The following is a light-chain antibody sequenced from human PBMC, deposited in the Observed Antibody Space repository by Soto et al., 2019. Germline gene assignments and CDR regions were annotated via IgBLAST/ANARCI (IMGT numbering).Light chain of an antibody. CDR3: EQYDSYPLT. J-gene: IGKJ4*01. V-gene: IGKV1-5*03. Sequence: DIQMTQSPSTLSASVGDRVTISCRASQSISSWLAWYQQKPGKAPKLLIYEASLLESGVPSRFSGSGSGTEFSLTCSSLQPDDSATYYCEQYDSYPLTCGGGTKVEIK. CDR1: QSISSW. CDR2: EAS.